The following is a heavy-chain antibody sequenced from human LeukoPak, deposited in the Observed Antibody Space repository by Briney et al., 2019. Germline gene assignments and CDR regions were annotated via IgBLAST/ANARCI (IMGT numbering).Heavy chain of an antibody. Sequence: SQTLSLTCTVSGGSISSGSYYWSWIRQPAGKGLEWIGRIYTSGSTNYNPSLKSRVTISVDTSKNQFSLKLSSVTAADTAVYYCARERDGHNSLYFDYWGQGTLVTVSS. D-gene: IGHD5-24*01. V-gene: IGHV4-61*02. CDR2: IYTSGST. CDR3: ARERDGHNSLYFDY. J-gene: IGHJ4*02. CDR1: GGSISSGSYY.